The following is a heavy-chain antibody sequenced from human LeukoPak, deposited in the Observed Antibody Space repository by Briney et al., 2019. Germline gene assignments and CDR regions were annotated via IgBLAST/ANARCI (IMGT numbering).Heavy chain of an antibody. CDR1: RGSFSGYY. V-gene: IGHV4-34*01. CDR2: INHSGST. Sequence: SETLSLTCAVYRGSFSGYYWSWIRQPPGKGLEWIGEINHSGSTNYNPSLKSRVTISVDTSKNQFSLKLSSVTAADTAVYYCARTLDATYYFDYWGQGTLVTVSS. CDR3: ARTLDATYYFDY. J-gene: IGHJ4*02.